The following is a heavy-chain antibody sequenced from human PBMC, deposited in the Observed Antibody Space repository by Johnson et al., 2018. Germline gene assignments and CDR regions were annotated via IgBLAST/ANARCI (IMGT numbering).Heavy chain of an antibody. Sequence: EVQLVESGGGLIQPGGSLRLSCAASGFTVSSNYMSWVRQAPGKGLEWVSVISGSGGSTYHADSVKGRFTSSRDNSKNTLYLQMNSLRAEDTAVYYCAKDLWSTAPPASWYFQHWGQGTLVTVSS. J-gene: IGHJ1*01. CDR3: AKDLWSTAPPASWYFQH. V-gene: IGHV3-66*03. D-gene: IGHD3-3*01. CDR1: GFTVSSNY. CDR2: ISGSGGST.